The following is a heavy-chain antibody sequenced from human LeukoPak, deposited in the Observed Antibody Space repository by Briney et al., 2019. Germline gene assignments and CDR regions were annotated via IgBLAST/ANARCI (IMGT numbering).Heavy chain of an antibody. V-gene: IGHV7-4-1*02. D-gene: IGHD5-18*01. CDR2: INTNTGNP. J-gene: IGHJ4*02. CDR3: ARVLDWDTAMVYEDDY. Sequence: ASVKVSCKASGYTFTSYAMNWVRQAPGQGLEWMGWINTNTGNPTYAQGFTGRFVFSLDTSVSTAYLQISSLKAEDTAVYYCARVLDWDTAMVYEDDYWGQGTLVTVSS. CDR1: GYTFTSYA.